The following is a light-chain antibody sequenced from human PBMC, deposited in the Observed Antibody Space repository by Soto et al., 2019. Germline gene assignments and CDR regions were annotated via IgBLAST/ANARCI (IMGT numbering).Light chain of an antibody. V-gene: IGKV1-39*01. CDR3: QQSYRFPQT. CDR2: AAS. J-gene: IGKJ1*01. CDR1: QTVTSY. Sequence: IHRKQSTSALCATIGESLTLTYRASQTVTSYLNLYQQKPGKAPKLLIYAASTLQSGVPSRFSGSGSGTEFTLTIISLQSEDFATYYAQQSYRFPQTVGLGTKVDI.